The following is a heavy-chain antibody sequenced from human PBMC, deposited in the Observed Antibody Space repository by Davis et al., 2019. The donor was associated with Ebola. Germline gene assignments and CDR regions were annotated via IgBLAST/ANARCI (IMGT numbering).Heavy chain of an antibody. J-gene: IGHJ6*02. CDR2: INHSGST. V-gene: IGHV4-34*01. CDR1: GGSFSGYY. Sequence: MPSETLSLTCAVYGGSFSGYYWSWIRQPPGKGLEWIGEINHSGSTNYNPSPKSRVTISVDTSKNQFSLKLSSVTAADTAVYYCARVDWLYYGMDVWGQGTTVTVSS. D-gene: IGHD3-9*01. CDR3: ARVDWLYYGMDV.